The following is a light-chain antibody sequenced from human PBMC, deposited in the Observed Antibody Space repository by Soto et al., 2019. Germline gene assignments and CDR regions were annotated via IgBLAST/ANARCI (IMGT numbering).Light chain of an antibody. CDR1: TSDFGTYNY. Sequence: QSVLTQPASVSGSPGQSITISCTGTTSDFGTYNYVSWYQHHPGKVPKLLIFAVSTRPSGVSNRFSGSKSGNTASLTISGLQAEDEADYYCSSYTSRSTLVFGTGTKVTVL. CDR3: SSYTSRSTLV. J-gene: IGLJ1*01. V-gene: IGLV2-14*01. CDR2: AVS.